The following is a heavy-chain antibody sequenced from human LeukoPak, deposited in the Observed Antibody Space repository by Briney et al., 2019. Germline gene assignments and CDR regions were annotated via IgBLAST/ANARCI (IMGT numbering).Heavy chain of an antibody. V-gene: IGHV3-9*01. Sequence: GGSLRLSCAASGFTFSSYAMHWVRQAPGKGLEWVSGISWNSGSIDYADSVKGRFTISRDNAKNSLYLQMNSLRVEDTAFYYCAKDNRRHYTSGPNPDSLHWGQGALVTVS. D-gene: IGHD1-1*01. CDR1: GFTFSSYA. CDR3: AKDNRRHYTSGPNPDSLH. J-gene: IGHJ4*02. CDR2: ISWNSGSI.